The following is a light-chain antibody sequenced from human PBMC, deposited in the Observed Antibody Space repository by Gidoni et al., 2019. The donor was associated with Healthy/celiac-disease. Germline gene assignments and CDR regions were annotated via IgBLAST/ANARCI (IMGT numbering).Light chain of an antibody. CDR3: QQRSNWPSLT. CDR2: HAS. J-gene: IGKJ4*01. V-gene: IGKV3-11*01. Sequence: IVLTQSPATLSLSPGERATLSCRASQSVSSYLAWYQQKPGQAPRLLIYHASNRATVIPARFIGSGSGTDFPLTIRSLEPEDFAVYYCQQRSNWPSLTFGGGTKVEIK. CDR1: QSVSSY.